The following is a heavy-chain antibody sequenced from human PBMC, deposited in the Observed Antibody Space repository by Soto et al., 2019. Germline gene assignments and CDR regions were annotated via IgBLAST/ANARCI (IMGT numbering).Heavy chain of an antibody. CDR2: VYPKTGAI. J-gene: IGHJ4*02. D-gene: IGHD1-7*01. CDR1: GYTFATYY. Sequence: QVQLVQSGTEVKKPGASVKVSCKASGYTFATYYIHWVRQAPGQGLEWMGWVYPKTGAIYYAQKFQGRLTLTRDTSITTVYRELSSLRPDDKAMYFCVRENYYFDTWGQGTLVPVSS. CDR3: VRENYYFDT. V-gene: IGHV1-2*02.